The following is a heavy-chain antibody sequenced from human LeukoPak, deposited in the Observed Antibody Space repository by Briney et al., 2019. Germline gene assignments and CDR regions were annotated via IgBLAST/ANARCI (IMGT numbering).Heavy chain of an antibody. CDR2: IKQDGSEK. CDR1: GFTFSSYW. Sequence: PGGSLRLSCAASGFTFSSYWMSWVRQAPGKGLEWVANIKQDGSEKYYVDSVKGRFTISRDNAKNSLYLQMNSLRAEDTAVYYCAKARGVAPRNYYMDVWGKGTTVTVSS. D-gene: IGHD2-15*01. CDR3: AKARGVAPRNYYMDV. V-gene: IGHV3-7*01. J-gene: IGHJ6*03.